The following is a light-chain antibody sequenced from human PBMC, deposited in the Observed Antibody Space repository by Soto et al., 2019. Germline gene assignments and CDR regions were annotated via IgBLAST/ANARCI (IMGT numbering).Light chain of an antibody. CDR1: SDDIGDYNY. Sequence: QSVLTQPASVSGSPGESITISCRGSSDDIGDYNYVSWYQQHPGKAPKLMIYEVSKRPSGVPDRFSGSKSGNTASLTVSGLQAEDEADYYCSSYAGSNNLVFGGGTKLTVL. V-gene: IGLV2-8*01. J-gene: IGLJ2*01. CDR3: SSYAGSNNLV. CDR2: EVS.